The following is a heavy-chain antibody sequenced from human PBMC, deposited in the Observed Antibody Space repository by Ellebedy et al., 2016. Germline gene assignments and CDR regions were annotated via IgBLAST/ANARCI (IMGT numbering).Heavy chain of an antibody. D-gene: IGHD2-21*01. CDR2: IHLSDSDT. V-gene: IGHV5-51*01. CDR3: ARHLRGSGDHLDY. CDR1: GSTFPDYW. Sequence: GESLKISCKGSGSTFPDYWIGWVRQMPGKGLEWMVIIHLSDSDTRYSPSFQGQVTISADKSISTAYLQWNSLNVSDTAMYYCARHLRGSGDHLDYWGRGTLVTVSS. J-gene: IGHJ4*02.